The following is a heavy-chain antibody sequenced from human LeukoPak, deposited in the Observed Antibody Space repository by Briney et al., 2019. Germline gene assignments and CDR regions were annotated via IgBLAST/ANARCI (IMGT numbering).Heavy chain of an antibody. V-gene: IGHV1-2*02. D-gene: IGHD6-13*01. J-gene: IGHJ5*01. Sequence: GASVKDAGKPSGYTFTAYYILWVRQAPGQGREWMGWINPNSGDTNYAQKFQGRVTMTRDTSITTAYMDLTSLTSDDTAVYYCARRLCTWSEGCFDSWGQGILVTVSS. CDR2: INPNSGDT. CDR3: ARRLCTWSEGCFDS. CDR1: GYTFTAYY.